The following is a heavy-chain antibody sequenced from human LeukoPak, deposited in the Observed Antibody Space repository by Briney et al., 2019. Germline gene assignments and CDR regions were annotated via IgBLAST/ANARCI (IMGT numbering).Heavy chain of an antibody. CDR2: IYHSGST. CDR3: AAGSVYSSSWVPNFDY. J-gene: IGHJ4*02. D-gene: IGHD6-13*01. Sequence: SETLSLTCAVSGVSISSGGYSWSWIRQPPGKGLEWIGYIYHSGSTYYNPSLKSRITISVDRSKNQFSLKLSSVTAADTAVYYCAAGSVYSSSWVPNFDYWGQGTLVTVSS. CDR1: GVSISSGGYS. V-gene: IGHV4-30-2*01.